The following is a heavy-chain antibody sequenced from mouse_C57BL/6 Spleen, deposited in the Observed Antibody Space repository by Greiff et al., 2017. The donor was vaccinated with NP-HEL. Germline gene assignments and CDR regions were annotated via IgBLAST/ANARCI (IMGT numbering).Heavy chain of an antibody. D-gene: IGHD1-1*01. CDR3: ARSGGYYGSSFLYAMDY. CDR2: IYPGDGDT. CDR1: GYAFSSSW. Sequence: QVQLQQSGPELVKPGASVKISCKASGYAFSSSWMNWVKQRPGKGLEWIGRIYPGDGDTNYNGKFKGKATLTADKSSSTAYMQLSSLTSEDSAVYFCARSGGYYGSSFLYAMDYWGQGTSVTVSS. J-gene: IGHJ4*01. V-gene: IGHV1-82*01.